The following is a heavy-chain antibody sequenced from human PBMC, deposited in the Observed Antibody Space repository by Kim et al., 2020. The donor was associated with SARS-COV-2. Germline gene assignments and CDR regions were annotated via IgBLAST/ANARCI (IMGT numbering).Heavy chain of an antibody. CDR3: AKDTASGYGQYFDY. CDR2: ISWNSGSI. V-gene: IGHV3-9*01. D-gene: IGHD3-3*01. Sequence: GGSLRLSCAASGFTFGDYAMHWVRQAPGKGLEWVSGISWNSGSIGYADSVKGRFTISRDNAKNSLYLQMNSLRAEDTALYYCAKDTASGYGQYFDYWGQGTLVTVSS. CDR1: GFTFGDYA. J-gene: IGHJ4*02.